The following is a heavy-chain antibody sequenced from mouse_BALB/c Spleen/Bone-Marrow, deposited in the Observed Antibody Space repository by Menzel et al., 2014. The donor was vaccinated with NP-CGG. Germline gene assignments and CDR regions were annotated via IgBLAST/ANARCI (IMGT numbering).Heavy chain of an antibody. CDR1: RFNIKDTS. Sequence: QLQQSGVELLRPGSSVMLSCTSSRFNIKDTSMHRVKQRPEQGLARIGRIDLANGITKYDPKFQRKATLPADTTSNPAYLLPTSPTSEDSAVYYCATRITDWYFGVRGAGTMV. V-gene: IGHV14-3*02. J-gene: IGHJ1*01. CDR2: IDLANGIT. CDR3: ATRITDWYFGV. D-gene: IGHD2-4*01.